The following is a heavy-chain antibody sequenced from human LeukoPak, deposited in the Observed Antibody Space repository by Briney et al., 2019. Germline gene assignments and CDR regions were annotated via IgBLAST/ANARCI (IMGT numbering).Heavy chain of an antibody. J-gene: IGHJ4*02. CDR1: GGSISSYY. CDR2: IYYSGSA. CDR3: ARLGYSSSWYVFDY. D-gene: IGHD6-13*01. Sequence: PSETLSLTCTVSGGSISSYYWSWIRQPPGKGVEWIGYIYYSGSAIYNPSLKSRVTISVDTSKSQFSLNLSSVTAADTAVYYCARLGYSSSWYVFDYWGQGTLVTVSS. V-gene: IGHV4-59*01.